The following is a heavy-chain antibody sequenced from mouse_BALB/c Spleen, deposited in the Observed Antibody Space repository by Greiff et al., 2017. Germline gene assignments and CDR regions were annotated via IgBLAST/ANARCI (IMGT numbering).Heavy chain of an antibody. J-gene: IGHJ3*01. V-gene: IGHV14-4*02. Sequence: EVQLQQSGAELVRSGASVKLSCTASGFNIKDYYMHWVKQRPEQGLEWIGWIDPENGDTEYAPKFQGKATMTADTSSNTAYLQLSSLTSEDTAVYYCNHDGFAYWGQGTLVTVSA. D-gene: IGHD2-12*01. CDR1: GFNIKDYY. CDR3: NHDGFAY. CDR2: IDPENGDT.